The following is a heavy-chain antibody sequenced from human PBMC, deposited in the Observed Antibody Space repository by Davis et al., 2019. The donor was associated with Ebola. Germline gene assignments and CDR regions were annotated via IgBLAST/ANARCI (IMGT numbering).Heavy chain of an antibody. CDR2: IIPILGIA. J-gene: IGHJ4*02. D-gene: IGHD3/OR15-3a*01. Sequence: SVKVSCKTSGGTLSNYLISWVRQAPGQGLEWMGGIIPILGIADYAQNFQGRLTITADESTSTAYMELSSLRSDDTALYYCASLTGLGYWGQGTLVTVSS. CDR3: ASLTGLGY. V-gene: IGHV1-69*10. CDR1: GGTLSNYL.